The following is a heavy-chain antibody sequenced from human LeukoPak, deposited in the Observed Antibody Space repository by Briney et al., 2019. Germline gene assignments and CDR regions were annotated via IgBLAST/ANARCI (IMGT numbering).Heavy chain of an antibody. J-gene: IGHJ3*02. Sequence: ASVKVSCKASGYTFTSYGISWVRQAPGQGLEWMGWISAYNGNTNYAQKLQGRVTMTTDTSTSTAYMELRSLRSDDTAVYYCARVAVLRYFDWSQPEYAFDIWGQGTMVTVSS. V-gene: IGHV1-18*01. CDR3: ARVAVLRYFDWSQPEYAFDI. D-gene: IGHD3-9*01. CDR2: ISAYNGNT. CDR1: GYTFTSYG.